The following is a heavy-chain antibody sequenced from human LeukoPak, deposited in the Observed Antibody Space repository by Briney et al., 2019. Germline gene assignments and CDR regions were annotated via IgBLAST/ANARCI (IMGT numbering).Heavy chain of an antibody. CDR1: GYTFTSYG. V-gene: IGHV1-18*01. CDR2: ISAYNGNT. D-gene: IGHD2-2*01. Sequence: ASVKVSCKASGYTFTSYGISWVRQAPGQGLEWMGWISAYNGNTNYAQKLQARVTMTTDTSTSTAYMELRSLRSDDTAVYYCARGPDDCSSTSCYLPLRYYYYGMDVWGQGTTVTVSS. CDR3: ARGPDDCSSTSCYLPLRYYYYGMDV. J-gene: IGHJ6*02.